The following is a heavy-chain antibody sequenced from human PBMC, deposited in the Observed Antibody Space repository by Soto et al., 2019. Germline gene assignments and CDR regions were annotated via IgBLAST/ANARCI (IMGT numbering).Heavy chain of an antibody. V-gene: IGHV5-10-1*01. D-gene: IGHD2-8*02. CDR2: IDPSDSYT. J-gene: IGHJ3*02. CDR1: GYSFTSYW. CDR3: ARRLGGVYGGNFLFDAFDI. Sequence: AGESLKIHCKGSGYSFTSYWISWVRQMPGKGLEWLGRIDPSDSYTNYGPSFQGHVTISADKSISTAYLQWSSLKASDTAMYYCARRLGGVYGGNFLFDAFDIWGQGTMVTVSS.